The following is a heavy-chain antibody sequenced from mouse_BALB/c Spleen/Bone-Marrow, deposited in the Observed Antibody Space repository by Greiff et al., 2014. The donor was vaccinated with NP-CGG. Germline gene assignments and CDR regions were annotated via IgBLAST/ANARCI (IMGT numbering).Heavy chain of an antibody. J-gene: IGHJ4*01. Sequence: VQLQQSGAELVKLGASVKLSCTASGFNIKDTYMHWVKQRPEQGLEWIGRIDPANGNTKYDPKFQGKATITADTSSNTAYLQLSSLTSEDTAVYYCAGFGITKEEGYYYAMDYWGQGTSVTVSS. CDR3: AGFGITKEEGYYYAMDY. CDR2: IDPANGNT. CDR1: GFNIKDTY. D-gene: IGHD2-4*01. V-gene: IGHV14-3*02.